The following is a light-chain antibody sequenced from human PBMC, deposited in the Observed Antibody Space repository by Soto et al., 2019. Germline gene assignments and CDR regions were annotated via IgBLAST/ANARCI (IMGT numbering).Light chain of an antibody. Sequence: EIVLTQSPGTLSLSPGERAVLSCRASQSVNNNYLAWYQRKPGRAPRLLIYGASSRATGILDRFIGSGSGTDFTLTITRLEPEDFPVYFCQQYGSSPPTFGQGTKVEFK. CDR2: GAS. CDR1: QSVNNNY. V-gene: IGKV3-20*01. J-gene: IGKJ1*01. CDR3: QQYGSSPPT.